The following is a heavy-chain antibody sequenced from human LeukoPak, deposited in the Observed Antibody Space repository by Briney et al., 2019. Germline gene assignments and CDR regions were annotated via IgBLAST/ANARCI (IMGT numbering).Heavy chain of an antibody. CDR3: ARGKEVWGSYRYTETPLDY. V-gene: IGHV4-31*03. D-gene: IGHD3-16*02. J-gene: IGHJ4*02. CDR1: GGSISSGGYY. Sequence: SETLSLSCTVSGGSISSGGYYWSWIRQHPGKGLEWIGYIYYSGSTYYNPSLKSRVTISVDTSKNQFSLKLSSVTAADTAVYYCARGKEVWGSYRYTETPLDYWGQGTLVTVSS. CDR2: IYYSGST.